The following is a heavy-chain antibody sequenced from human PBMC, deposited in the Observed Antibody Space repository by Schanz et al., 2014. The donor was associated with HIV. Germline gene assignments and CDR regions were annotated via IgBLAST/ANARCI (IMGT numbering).Heavy chain of an antibody. CDR3: AKASVEMLGSYFNYGMDV. J-gene: IGHJ6*02. V-gene: IGHV3-9*01. Sequence: EVQLVESGGGLVKPGESLRLSCAGSGLTFSGYSMNWVRQAPGKGLEWVSGISWKSDSIGYADSVKGRFTISRDNAKNTLYLQMNSLRAEDTALYYCAKASVEMLGSYFNYGMDVWGQGTTVTVSS. CDR1: GLTFSGYS. D-gene: IGHD3-10*01. CDR2: ISWKSDSI.